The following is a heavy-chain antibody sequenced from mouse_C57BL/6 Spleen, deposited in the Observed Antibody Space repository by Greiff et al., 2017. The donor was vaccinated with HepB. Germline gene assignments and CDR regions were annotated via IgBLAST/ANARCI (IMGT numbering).Heavy chain of an antibody. Sequence: EVQLQQSGPELVKPGASVKIPCKASGYTFTDYNMDWVKQSHGKSLEWIGDINPNNGGTIYNQKFKGKATLTVDKSSSTDYMELRSLTSEDTAVYYCARRIGYSPFDYWGQGTTLTVSS. CDR1: GYTFTDYN. V-gene: IGHV1-18*01. CDR3: ARRIGYSPFDY. J-gene: IGHJ2*01. D-gene: IGHD2-12*01. CDR2: INPNNGGT.